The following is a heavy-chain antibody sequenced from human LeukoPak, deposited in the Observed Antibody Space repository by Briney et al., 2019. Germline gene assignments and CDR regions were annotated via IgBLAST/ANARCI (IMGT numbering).Heavy chain of an antibody. J-gene: IGHJ4*02. CDR1: GFTFSSYV. Sequence: GGSLRLSCAVSGFTFSSYVMNWVRQAPGKGLEWVSDINGSGGSTYYADSVKGRFSISRDNSKNTLYLQMNSLRAEDTAVYYCAKRVHTSSWYAAFDYWGQGTLVTVSS. V-gene: IGHV3-23*01. D-gene: IGHD6-13*01. CDR3: AKRVHTSSWYAAFDY. CDR2: INGSGGST.